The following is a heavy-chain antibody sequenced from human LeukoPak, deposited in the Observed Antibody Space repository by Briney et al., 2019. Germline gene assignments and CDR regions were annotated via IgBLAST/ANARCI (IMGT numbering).Heavy chain of an antibody. D-gene: IGHD3-22*01. CDR2: ISAYNGNT. V-gene: IGHV1-18*01. J-gene: IGHJ4*02. CDR3: AREPYYYDSSGYYPTFDY. Sequence: ASVKVSCKASGYTFTSYGISWVRQAPGQGLEWMGWISAYNGNTNYAQKLRGRVTMTTDTSTSTAYMELRSLRSDDTAVYYCAREPYYYDSSGYYPTFDYWGQGTLVTVSS. CDR1: GYTFTSYG.